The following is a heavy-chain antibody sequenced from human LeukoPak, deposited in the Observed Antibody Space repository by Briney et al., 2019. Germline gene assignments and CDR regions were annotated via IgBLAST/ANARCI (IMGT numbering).Heavy chain of an antibody. D-gene: IGHD6-13*01. CDR1: GGSFSGYY. V-gene: IGHV4-34*01. J-gene: IGHJ6*03. CDR3: ARDMQQLVSFYYYYYYMDV. CDR2: INHSGST. Sequence: SETLSLTCAVYGGSFSGYYWSWIRQPPGKGLEWIGEINHSGSTNYNPSLKSRVTISVDTSKNQFSLKLSSVTAADTAVYYCARDMQQLVSFYYYYYYMDVWAKGPRSPSP.